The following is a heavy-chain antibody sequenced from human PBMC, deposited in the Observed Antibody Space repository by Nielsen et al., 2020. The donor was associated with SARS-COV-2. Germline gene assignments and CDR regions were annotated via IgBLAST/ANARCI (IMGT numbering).Heavy chain of an antibody. J-gene: IGHJ5*02. D-gene: IGHD2-15*01. Sequence: ASVKVSCKASGYTFTGYYMHWVRQAPGQGLEWMGRINPNSGGTNYAQKFQGRVTMTRDTSISTAYMELSRLRSDDTAVYYCARERCSGGSCYFSPGRWFDPWGQGTLVTVSS. CDR1: GYTFTGYY. CDR2: INPNSGGT. V-gene: IGHV1-2*06. CDR3: ARERCSGGSCYFSPGRWFDP.